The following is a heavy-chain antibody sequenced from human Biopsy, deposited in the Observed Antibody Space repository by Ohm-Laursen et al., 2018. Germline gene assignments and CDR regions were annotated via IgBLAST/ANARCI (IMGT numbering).Heavy chain of an antibody. V-gene: IGHV4-38-2*01. CDR1: GYSVTNDYY. D-gene: IGHD5-12*01. Sequence: SETLSLTWAVSGYSVTNDYYWGWIRQPPGKGLEWIGNIYYDGITYYNPSLKSRVATSVDTSKNQFSLRLTSVTAADTAVYYCARVAGGYAYYYGMDVWGQGTTVIVSS. J-gene: IGHJ6*02. CDR2: IYYDGIT. CDR3: ARVAGGYAYYYGMDV.